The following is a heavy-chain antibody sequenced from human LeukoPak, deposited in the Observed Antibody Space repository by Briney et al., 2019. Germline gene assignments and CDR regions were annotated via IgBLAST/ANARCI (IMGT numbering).Heavy chain of an antibody. J-gene: IGHJ6*02. CDR3: ARDPADDFWTTPYAPYYYYGMDV. Sequence: GGSLRLSCAASGFTVSSNYMSWVRQAPGKGLEWVSVIYSDGRTYYADSVKGRFTISRDNSKNTLYLETNSLRAEDTAVYYCARDPADDFWTTPYAPYYYYGMDVWGQGTTVTVSS. D-gene: IGHD3-3*01. CDR2: IYSDGRT. V-gene: IGHV3-53*01. CDR1: GFTVSSNY.